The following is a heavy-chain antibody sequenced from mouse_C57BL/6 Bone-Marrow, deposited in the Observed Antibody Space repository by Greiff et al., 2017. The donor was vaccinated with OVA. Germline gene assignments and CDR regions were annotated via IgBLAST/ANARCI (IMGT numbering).Heavy chain of an antibody. CDR2: IDPETGGT. CDR1: GYTFTDYE. J-gene: IGHJ2*01. Sequence: QVQLKQSGAELVRPGASVTLSCKASGYTFTDYEMHWVKQTPVHGLEWIGAIDPETGGTAYNQKFKGKAILTADKSSSTAYMELRSLTSEDSAVYYCTSPGYYGDYWGQGTTLTVSS. V-gene: IGHV1-15*01. D-gene: IGHD1-1*01. CDR3: TSPGYYGDY.